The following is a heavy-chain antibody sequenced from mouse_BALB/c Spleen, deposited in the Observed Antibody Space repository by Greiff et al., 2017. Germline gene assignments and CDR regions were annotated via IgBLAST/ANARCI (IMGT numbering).Heavy chain of an antibody. D-gene: IGHD1-1*01. CDR1: GFNIKDTY. Sequence: EVKLVESGAELVKPGASVKLSCTASGFNIKDTYMHWVKQRPEQGLEWIGRIDPANGNTKYDPKFQGKATITADTSSNTAYLQLSSLTSEDTAVYYCASPSSYWFAYWGQGTLVTVSA. CDR2: IDPANGNT. J-gene: IGHJ3*01. V-gene: IGHV14-3*02. CDR3: ASPSSYWFAY.